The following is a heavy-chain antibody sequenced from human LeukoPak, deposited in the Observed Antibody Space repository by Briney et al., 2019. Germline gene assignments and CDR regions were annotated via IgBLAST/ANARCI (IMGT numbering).Heavy chain of an antibody. CDR2: INPNSGGT. CDR3: ARDRRAAAGKRGFDP. Sequence: RASVKVSCKASGYTFTGYYMHWVRQAPGQGLEWMGWINPNSGGTNYAQKFQGRVTMTRDTSISTAYMELSRLRSDDTAVYYCARDRRAAAGKRGFDPWGQGTLVTVSS. J-gene: IGHJ5*02. CDR1: GYTFTGYY. V-gene: IGHV1-2*02. D-gene: IGHD6-13*01.